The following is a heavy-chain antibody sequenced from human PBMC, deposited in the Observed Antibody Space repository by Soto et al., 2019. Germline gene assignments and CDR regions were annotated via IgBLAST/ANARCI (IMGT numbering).Heavy chain of an antibody. Sequence: GESLKISCRGSGYDFNTNWFGWVRQLPGRGLEWVGITYPGDSDTRLHPSLQGHVTLSADVTVSTAFLQWRTLKTSDSGMYFCARLPRDCNETSCYYADHWGQGTSVTVSS. J-gene: IGHJ4*02. V-gene: IGHV5-51*01. D-gene: IGHD3-22*01. CDR1: GYDFNTNW. CDR2: TYPGDSDT. CDR3: ARLPRDCNETSCYYADH.